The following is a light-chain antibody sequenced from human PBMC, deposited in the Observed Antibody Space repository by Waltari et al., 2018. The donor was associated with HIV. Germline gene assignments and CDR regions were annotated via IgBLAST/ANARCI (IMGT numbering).Light chain of an antibody. J-gene: IGLJ3*02. CDR1: SSNIGYNS. V-gene: IGLV1-51*02. CDR3: QVWDSDLNAVV. CDR2: END. Sequence: QSVLTQPPSVSAAPGQRVTVSCSGSSSNIGYNSVSGYQHLPGAAPKLLISENDQRPSGIPDRFSASKSDTSATLGISGPQTGDEADYYCQVWDSDLNAVVFGGGTRVTVL.